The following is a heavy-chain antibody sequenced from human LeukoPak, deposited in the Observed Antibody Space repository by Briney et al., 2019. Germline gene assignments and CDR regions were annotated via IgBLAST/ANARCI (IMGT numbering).Heavy chain of an antibody. CDR1: GYTFTSYD. V-gene: IGHV1-8*01. CDR3: AIRDVVVPAAMVTFDP. CDR2: MNPNSGNT. J-gene: IGHJ5*02. Sequence: ASVKVSCKASGYTFTSYDINWVRQATGQGLEWMGWMNPNSGNTGYAQKFQGRVTMTRNTSISTAYMELSSLRSEDTAVYYCAIRDVVVPAAMVTFDPWGQGTLVTVSS. D-gene: IGHD2-2*01.